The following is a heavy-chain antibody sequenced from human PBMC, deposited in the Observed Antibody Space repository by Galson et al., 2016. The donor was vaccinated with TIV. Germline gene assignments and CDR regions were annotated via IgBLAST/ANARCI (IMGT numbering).Heavy chain of an antibody. Sequence: SLRLSCAASGFTFDDYPMHWVRQAPGKGLEWVSSINWKGNSLDYADSVKGRFTISRDNAKNSLYLQMNSLRPDDTAFYFCARDKSPSSSMDYFCYSGMDVWGQGTTVTVSS. CDR1: GFTFDDYP. V-gene: IGHV3-9*01. D-gene: IGHD6-6*01. J-gene: IGHJ6*02. CDR3: ARDKSPSSSMDYFCYSGMDV. CDR2: INWKGNSL.